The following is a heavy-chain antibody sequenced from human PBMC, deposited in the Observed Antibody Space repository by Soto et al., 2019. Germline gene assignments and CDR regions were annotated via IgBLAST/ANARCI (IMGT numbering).Heavy chain of an antibody. V-gene: IGHV1-2*02. J-gene: IGHJ6*02. CDR2: INPNSGGT. D-gene: IGHD1-7*01. Sequence: ASVKVSCKASGYTFIGYYMHWVRQAPGQGLEWMGWINPNSGGTNYAQKFQGRVTMTRDTSISTAYMELSRLRSDDTAVYYCARSYNWNYAYYGMDVWGQGTTVTVSS. CDR1: GYTFIGYY. CDR3: ARSYNWNYAYYGMDV.